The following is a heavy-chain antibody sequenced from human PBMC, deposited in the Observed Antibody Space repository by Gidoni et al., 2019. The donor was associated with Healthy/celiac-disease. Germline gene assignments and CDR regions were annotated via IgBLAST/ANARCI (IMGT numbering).Heavy chain of an antibody. CDR1: GFTFSSYR. CDR3: ARDSSGYYEFDY. Sequence: EVQLVESGGGLVKHGGSLRLSCAASGFTFSSYRMNWVRKAPGKGLEWVSSISSSSSYIYYADSVKGRFTISRDNAKNSLYLQMNSLRAEDTAVYYCARDSSGYYEFDYWGQGTLVTVSS. V-gene: IGHV3-21*01. J-gene: IGHJ4*02. D-gene: IGHD3-22*01. CDR2: ISSSSSYI.